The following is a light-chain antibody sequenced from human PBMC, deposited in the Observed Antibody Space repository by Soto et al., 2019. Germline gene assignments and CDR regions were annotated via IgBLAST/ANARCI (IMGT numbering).Light chain of an antibody. J-gene: IGKJ2*01. CDR1: QSVLSSSNNKNF. Sequence: DIVMTQSPDSLAVSLGERATINCKSSQSVLSSSNNKNFLAWYQQKPGQSPKLLIYWASTRESGVPDRFSGGGSGTDFTLTISSLQAEDVAVYYCQQYYRIPYTFGQGTKLEIK. V-gene: IGKV4-1*01. CDR2: WAS. CDR3: QQYYRIPYT.